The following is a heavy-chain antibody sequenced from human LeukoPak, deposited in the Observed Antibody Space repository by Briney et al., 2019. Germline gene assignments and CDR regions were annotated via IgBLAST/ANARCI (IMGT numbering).Heavy chain of an antibody. D-gene: IGHD3-10*01. CDR2: IIPIFGTA. CDR3: ARGPLWFGELFLQNNWFDP. Sequence: GASVKVSCKASGGTFSSYAISWVRQAPGQGLEWMGGIIPIFGTANYAQKFQGRVTMTRDTSTSTVYMELSSLRSEDTAVYYCARGPLWFGELFLQNNWFDPWGQGTLVTVSS. V-gene: IGHV1-69*05. J-gene: IGHJ5*02. CDR1: GGTFSSYA.